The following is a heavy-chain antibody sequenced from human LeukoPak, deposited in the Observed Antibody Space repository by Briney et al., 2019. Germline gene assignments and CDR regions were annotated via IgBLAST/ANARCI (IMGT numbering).Heavy chain of an antibody. CDR2: IYPGDSDT. CDR1: GYSFTSYW. Sequence: GESLKISCKGSGYSFTSYWIGWVRQMPGKGLEWMGIIYPGDSDTRYSPSFQGQVTISADKSISTAYLQWSSLKASDTAMYYCARFDRSVTIFGPTPYYYMDVWGKGTTVTVSS. D-gene: IGHD3-3*01. J-gene: IGHJ6*03. V-gene: IGHV5-51*01. CDR3: ARFDRSVTIFGPTPYYYMDV.